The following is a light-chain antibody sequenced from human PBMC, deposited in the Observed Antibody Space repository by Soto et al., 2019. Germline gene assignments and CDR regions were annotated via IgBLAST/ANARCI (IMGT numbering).Light chain of an antibody. Sequence: DIVMTQSPDSLAVALGERATINCKSSQNILYRSNNKNYLSWYQQKPRQPPKLLIYWASTRESGVPDRFSGCGSGTDFTLTISSLQAEDVAVYYCQQYYITPITFGQGTRLEIK. CDR2: WAS. V-gene: IGKV4-1*01. CDR3: QQYYITPIT. CDR1: QNILYRSNNKNY. J-gene: IGKJ5*01.